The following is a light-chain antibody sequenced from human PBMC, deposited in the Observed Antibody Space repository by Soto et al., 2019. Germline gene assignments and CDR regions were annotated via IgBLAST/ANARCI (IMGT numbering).Light chain of an antibody. CDR1: QTISTW. J-gene: IGKJ1*01. CDR3: QQYTSTNKPWM. CDR2: DAS. Sequence: DIQVTQSPPTLSASVGDRVTITCRASQTISTWMAWYQQKPGKAPKLLVYDASTLQSGVASRFGGSGSGTEFTLIISGLQPDDSATYYCQQYTSTNKPWMFGQGTKVEI. V-gene: IGKV1-5*01.